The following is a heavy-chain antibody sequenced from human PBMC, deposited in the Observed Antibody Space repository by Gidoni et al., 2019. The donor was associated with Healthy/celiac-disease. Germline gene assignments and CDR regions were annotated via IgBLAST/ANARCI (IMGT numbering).Heavy chain of an antibody. CDR1: GYTFTGYY. CDR2: INPNSGGT. V-gene: IGHV1-2*02. Sequence: QVQLVQSGAEVKKHGASVKVSCTASGYTFTGYYMHWVRQAPGQGLEWMGWINPNSGGTNYAQKFQGRVTMTRDTSISTAYMELSRLRSDDTAVYYCARDLWQLAYYYYGMDVWGQGTTVTVSS. CDR3: ARDLWQLAYYYYGMDV. D-gene: IGHD6-13*01. J-gene: IGHJ6*02.